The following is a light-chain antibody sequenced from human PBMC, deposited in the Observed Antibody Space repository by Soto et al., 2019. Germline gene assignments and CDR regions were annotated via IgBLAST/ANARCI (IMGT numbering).Light chain of an antibody. CDR3: QQRSNWPPIT. CDR1: QSVSSD. J-gene: IGKJ5*01. CDR2: DAS. V-gene: IGKV3-11*01. Sequence: EIVLTQSPATLSLSPGERATLSFRASQSVSSDLAGDQQKPGQDPRLLLYDASNRATGIPARFSGSGSGTDFTLTISSLEAEDFAVYYCQQRSNWPPITFGQGTRLEIK.